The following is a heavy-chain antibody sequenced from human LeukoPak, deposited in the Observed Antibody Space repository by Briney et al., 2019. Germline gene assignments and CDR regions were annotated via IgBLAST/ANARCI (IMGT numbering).Heavy chain of an antibody. V-gene: IGHV4-61*02. J-gene: IGHJ4*02. CDR2: IYTSGNT. D-gene: IGHD3-16*01. CDR3: SRAGDGGWGLVAYLDY. Sequence: SETLSLTCTVSGGSISSGSYYWSWIRQPAGKGLEWIGRIYTSGNTNYNPSLKSRVTISADTSKNQFSLKLSSVTAADTAVYYCSRAGDGGWGLVAYLDYWGQGTLVTVSS. CDR1: GGSISSGSYY.